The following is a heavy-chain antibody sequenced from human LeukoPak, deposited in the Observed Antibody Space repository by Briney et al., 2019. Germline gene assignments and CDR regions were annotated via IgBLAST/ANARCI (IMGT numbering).Heavy chain of an antibody. CDR2: ISYDGSNK. J-gene: IGHJ6*03. D-gene: IGHD5-24*01. Sequence: PGGSLRLSCAASGFTFSSYAMHWVRQAPGKGLEWVAVISYDGSNKYYADSVKGRFTISRDNSKNTLYLQMNSLRAEDTAVYYCARALKRWLQFRVPYYYMDVWGKGTTVTVSS. CDR3: ARALKRWLQFRVPYYYMDV. CDR1: GFTFSSYA. V-gene: IGHV3-30*04.